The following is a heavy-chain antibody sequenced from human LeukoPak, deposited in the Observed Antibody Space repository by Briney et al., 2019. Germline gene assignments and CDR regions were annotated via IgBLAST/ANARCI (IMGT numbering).Heavy chain of an antibody. CDR2: YIPNLGIA. Sequence: KAHCNAPGGTFSSYAISWVRQAPRQGLEWMGRYIPNLGIANYSAKLQSTVTITADKSTSTAYTELSSLRSEDTAVYYCARDTSRYYDWGSHSYYFDYWGQGTLVTVSS. CDR3: ARDTSRYYDWGSHSYYFDY. V-gene: IGHV1-69*04. CDR1: GGTFSSYA. D-gene: IGHD3-16*01. J-gene: IGHJ4*02.